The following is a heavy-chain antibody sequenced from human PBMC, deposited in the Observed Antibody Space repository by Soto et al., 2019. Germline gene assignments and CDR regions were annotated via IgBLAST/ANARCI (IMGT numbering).Heavy chain of an antibody. D-gene: IGHD3-10*01. Sequence: GGSLRLSCAASGFTVSSNYMSWVRQAPGKGLEWVSVIYSGGSTYYADSVKGRFTISRDNSKNTLYLQMNSLRAEDAAVYYCARDRVYYYGLDVGGQGTTVTVSS. CDR3: ARDRVYYYGLDV. V-gene: IGHV3-66*01. CDR2: IYSGGST. J-gene: IGHJ6*02. CDR1: GFTVSSNY.